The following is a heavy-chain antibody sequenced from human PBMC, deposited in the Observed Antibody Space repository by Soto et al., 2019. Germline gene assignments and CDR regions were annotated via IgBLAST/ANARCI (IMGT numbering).Heavy chain of an antibody. J-gene: IGHJ5*02. Sequence: QVQLVESGGGVVQPGRSLRLSCAASGFTFSNYGIHWVRQAPGKGLEWVAVISYDGSNKYYADSVKGRFTISRDNSKNTLYLQMNSLRAEDTAVYYCAKGGWFDPWGQGTLVTVSS. CDR1: GFTFSNYG. CDR2: ISYDGSNK. CDR3: AKGGWFDP. V-gene: IGHV3-30*18.